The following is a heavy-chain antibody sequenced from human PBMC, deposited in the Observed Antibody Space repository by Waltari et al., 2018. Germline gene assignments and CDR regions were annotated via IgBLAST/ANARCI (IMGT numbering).Heavy chain of an antibody. CDR2: IYYSGST. J-gene: IGHJ4*02. D-gene: IGHD3-22*01. Sequence: QVQLQESGPGLVKPSETLSLTCTVSGGSISSYYWSWIRQPPGKGLEWIGYIYYSGSTNYNPSLKSRVTISVDTSKNQFSLKLSSVTAADTAVYYCAGGDSSGYYYGPDYWGQGTLVTVSS. V-gene: IGHV4-59*01. CDR3: AGGDSSGYYYGPDY. CDR1: GGSISSYY.